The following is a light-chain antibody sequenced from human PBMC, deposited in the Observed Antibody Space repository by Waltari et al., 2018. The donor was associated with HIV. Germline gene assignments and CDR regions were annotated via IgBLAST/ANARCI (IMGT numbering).Light chain of an antibody. J-gene: IGKJ2*01. V-gene: IGKV1-8*01. CDR1: QSVYNF. CDR3: QHFNSVPYT. CDR2: SVS. Sequence: AIQLTQSPSSLSASPGDRVVLTCRASQSVYNFLAWYQQKPGAAPRLLIYSVSSLQPGVPSRFSGSGSGTEFALTISSLQSGDFATYYCQHFNSVPYTFGQGTKVELK.